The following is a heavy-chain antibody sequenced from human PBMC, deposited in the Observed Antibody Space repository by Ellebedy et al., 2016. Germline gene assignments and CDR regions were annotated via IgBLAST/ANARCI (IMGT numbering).Heavy chain of an antibody. CDR1: GGSLSDYY. D-gene: IGHD6-19*01. V-gene: IGHV4-34*01. CDR3: ARGPYSTGSAL. CDR2: INHRGST. Sequence: SETLSLTCEVYGGSLSDYYWSWIRQSPGKGLEWIGEINHRGSTNFNPSLKSRVTISLDTPDNPFSLTLSSVTAADTAIYYCARGPYSTGSALWGQGTLVTVSS. J-gene: IGHJ4*02.